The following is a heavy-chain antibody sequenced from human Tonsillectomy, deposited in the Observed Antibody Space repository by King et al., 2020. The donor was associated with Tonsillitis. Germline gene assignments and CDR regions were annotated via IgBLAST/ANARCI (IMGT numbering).Heavy chain of an antibody. CDR1: GGTFSSHP. CDR2: IIPIFGTA. D-gene: IGHD3-9*01. CDR3: ARPYYVILTGWARFDY. Sequence: QLVQSGAEVRKPGSSVKVSCKASGGTFSSHPITWVRQAPGQGLEWVGGIIPIFGTASYPQKFQGRVTITADESTRTAYMELSTLTSDDTAVYYCARPYYVILTGWARFDYWGQGTLVTVSS. V-gene: IGHV1-69*01. J-gene: IGHJ4*02.